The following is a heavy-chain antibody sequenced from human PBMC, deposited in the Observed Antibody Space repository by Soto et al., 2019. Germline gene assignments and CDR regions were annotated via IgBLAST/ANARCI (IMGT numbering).Heavy chain of an antibody. CDR1: GYTFTSYD. Sequence: ASVKVSCKASGYTFTSYDINWVRQATGQGLEWVGWMNPNSGNTGYAQKFQGRVTMTRNTSISTAYMELSSLRSEDTAVYYCARGTRYDFWSGYYGPPPTWFDPWGQGTLVTVSS. J-gene: IGHJ5*02. CDR3: ARGTRYDFWSGYYGPPPTWFDP. D-gene: IGHD3-3*01. CDR2: MNPNSGNT. V-gene: IGHV1-8*01.